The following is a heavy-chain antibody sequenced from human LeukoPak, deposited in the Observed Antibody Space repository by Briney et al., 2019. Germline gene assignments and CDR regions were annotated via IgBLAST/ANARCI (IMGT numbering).Heavy chain of an antibody. CDR1: GGTFSSYA. J-gene: IGHJ3*02. D-gene: IGHD4-11*01. CDR3: ARDGDYNGAFDI. V-gene: IGHV1-69*05. Sequence: SVKVSCKASGGTFSSYAISWVRQAPGQGLEWMGRIIPIFGTANYAQKFQGRVTITTDESTSTAYVELSSLRSEDTAAYYCARDGDYNGAFDIWGQGTMVTVSS. CDR2: IIPIFGTA.